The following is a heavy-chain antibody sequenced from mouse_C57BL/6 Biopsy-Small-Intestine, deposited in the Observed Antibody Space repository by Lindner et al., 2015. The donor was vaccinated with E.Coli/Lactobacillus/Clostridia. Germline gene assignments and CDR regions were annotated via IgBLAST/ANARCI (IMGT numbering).Heavy chain of an antibody. V-gene: IGHV1-18*01. CDR3: ARLDGYYLYFDV. Sequence: VQLQESGAELVKPGASVKIPCKASGYTFTDYNMDWVKQSHGKSLEWIGDINPNNGGTIYNQKFKDKATFTADTSSNTAYMQLSSLTTEDSAIYYCARLDGYYLYFDVWGTGTTVTVSS. D-gene: IGHD2-3*01. CDR2: INPNNGGT. CDR1: GYTFTDYN. J-gene: IGHJ1*03.